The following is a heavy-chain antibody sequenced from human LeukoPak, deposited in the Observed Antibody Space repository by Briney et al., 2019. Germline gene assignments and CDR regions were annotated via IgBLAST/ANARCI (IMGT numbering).Heavy chain of an antibody. J-gene: IGHJ4*02. CDR3: ANSAPYSYGSILSSALDY. Sequence: GGSLRLSCAASGFTFSSYAMHWVRQAPGKGLEWVAVISYDGSNKYYADSVKGRFTISRDNSKNTLYLQMNSLRAEDTAVYYCANSAPYSYGSILSSALDYWGQGTLVTVSS. V-gene: IGHV3-30-3*01. D-gene: IGHD5-18*01. CDR2: ISYDGSNK. CDR1: GFTFSSYA.